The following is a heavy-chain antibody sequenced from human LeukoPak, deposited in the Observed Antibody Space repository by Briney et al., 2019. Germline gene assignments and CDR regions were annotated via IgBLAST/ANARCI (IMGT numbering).Heavy chain of an antibody. Sequence: SETLSLTCTVSGGSISSYYWSWIRQPPGKGLEWIGYIYHSGSTYYNPSLKSRVTISVDRSKNQFSLKLSSVTAADTAVYYCARSLGYSYGFGYWGQGTLVTVSS. V-gene: IGHV4-59*04. D-gene: IGHD5-18*01. CDR1: GGSISSYY. CDR2: IYHSGST. CDR3: ARSLGYSYGFGY. J-gene: IGHJ4*02.